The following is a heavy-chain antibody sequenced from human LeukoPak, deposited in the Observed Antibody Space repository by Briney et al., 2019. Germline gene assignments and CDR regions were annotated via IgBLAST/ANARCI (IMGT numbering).Heavy chain of an antibody. J-gene: IGHJ4*02. V-gene: IGHV4-61*02. CDR1: GGSIISGSYY. D-gene: IGHD7-27*01. CDR2: IYTSGST. Sequence: PSQTLSLTCTVSGGSIISGSYYWSWIRQPPGKGLEWIGRIYTSGSTNYNPSLKSRVTISVDTSKNQFSLKLSSVTAADTAVYYCARELGNYRDYWGQGTLVTVSS. CDR3: ARELGNYRDY.